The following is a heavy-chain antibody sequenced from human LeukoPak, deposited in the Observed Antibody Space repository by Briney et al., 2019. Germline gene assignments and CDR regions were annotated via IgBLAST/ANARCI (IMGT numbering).Heavy chain of an antibody. J-gene: IGHJ4*02. Sequence: ASVKVSCKASGYTFTSYYMHWVRQAPGQGLEWMGIINPSCGSTSYAQKFQGRVTMTRDTSTSTVYMELSSLRSEDTAVYYCARSYDSSGYYTLVPDYWGQGTLVTVSS. CDR1: GYTFTSYY. CDR2: INPSCGST. V-gene: IGHV1-46*01. CDR3: ARSYDSSGYYTLVPDY. D-gene: IGHD3-22*01.